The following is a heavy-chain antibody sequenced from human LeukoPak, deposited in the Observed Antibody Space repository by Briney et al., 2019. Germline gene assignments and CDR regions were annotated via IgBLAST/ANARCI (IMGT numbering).Heavy chain of an antibody. Sequence: ASETLSLTCAVYGESFSGFHWSWIRQPPGKGLEWIGEINHSGDTNYNTSLKSRVTISVDTSKNQFSLKLNSVTAADTATYYCARLRCGDCYPNWFDPWGQGTLVTVSS. CDR3: ARLRCGDCYPNWFDP. CDR2: INHSGDT. J-gene: IGHJ5*02. D-gene: IGHD2-21*02. CDR1: GESFSGFH. V-gene: IGHV4-34*01.